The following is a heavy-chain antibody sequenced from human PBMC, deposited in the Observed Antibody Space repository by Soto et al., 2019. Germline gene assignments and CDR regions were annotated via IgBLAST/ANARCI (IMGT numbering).Heavy chain of an antibody. CDR1: GIPFTNTW. CDR3: GTVFEH. Sequence: EVQLVESGGGSVQPGGPRRLSWVPPGIPFTNTWMHWVRQVPGKGLVWVARVDSDGRGTSYADFVKGRFTISRDNAKNTLYLQMNSLRVEDTAMYYCGTVFEHWGQGIPVTVSS. V-gene: IGHV3-74*01. CDR2: VDSDGRGT. J-gene: IGHJ4*02.